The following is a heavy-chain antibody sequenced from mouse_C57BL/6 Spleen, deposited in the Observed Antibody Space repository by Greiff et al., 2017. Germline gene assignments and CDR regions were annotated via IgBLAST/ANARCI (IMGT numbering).Heavy chain of an antibody. V-gene: IGHV14-2*01. J-gene: IGHJ2*01. D-gene: IGHD1-1*01. CDR2: IDPEDGET. CDR3: SRDRYESSYDY. Sequence: VQLKESGAELVKPGASVKLSCTASGFNIKDYYMHWVKQRTEQGLEWIGRIDPEDGETKYAPKFQGKAPITADPSSNTAYLQLSSLTSEDTAVYYCSRDRYESSYDYWGQGTTLTVSS. CDR1: GFNIKDYY.